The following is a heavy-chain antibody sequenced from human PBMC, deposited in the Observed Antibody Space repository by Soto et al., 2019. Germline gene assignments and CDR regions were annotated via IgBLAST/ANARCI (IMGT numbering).Heavy chain of an antibody. D-gene: IGHD2-21*02. J-gene: IGHJ4*02. CDR1: GGSFSGFY. CDR2: IDHSGIT. V-gene: IGHV4-34*04. Sequence: PSETLSLTCAVSGGSFSGFYWSWIRQSSGKGLEWIGEIDHSGITNHNTALKSRATMSVDTSKNQFSLKLRSVTAADTAVYYCARGVSVTLAVQGGAPDKNYFDSWSQGTLVTVSS. CDR3: ARGVSVTLAVQGGAPDKNYFDS.